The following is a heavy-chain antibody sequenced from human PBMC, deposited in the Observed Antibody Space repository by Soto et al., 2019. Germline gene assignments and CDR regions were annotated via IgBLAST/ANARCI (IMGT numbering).Heavy chain of an antibody. CDR1: GGTFSSYA. V-gene: IGHV1-69*06. J-gene: IGHJ4*02. CDR2: IIPIFGTA. D-gene: IGHD5-18*01. CDR3: ARDWTDTAMGFDY. Sequence: SVKVSCKASGGTFSSYAISWVRQAPGQGLEWMGGIIPIFGTANYAQKFQGRVTITADKSTSTAYMELSSLRSEDTAVYYCARDWTDTAMGFDYWGQGTLVTVSS.